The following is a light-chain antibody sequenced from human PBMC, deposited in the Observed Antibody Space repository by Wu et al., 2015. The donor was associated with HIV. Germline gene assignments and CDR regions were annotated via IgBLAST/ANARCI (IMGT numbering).Light chain of an antibody. CDR2: AAS. CDR1: QDIGTW. V-gene: IGKV1-12*01. J-gene: IGKJ3*01. Sequence: DIQMTQSPSSVSASVGERVTINCRASQDIGTWLAWYHQKPGKAPKLLIYAASSLHSGVPSRFSGSGSGTDFTLTISSVQPEDFATYFCQQANSFPLFTFGPGTKVDL. CDR3: QQANSFPLFT.